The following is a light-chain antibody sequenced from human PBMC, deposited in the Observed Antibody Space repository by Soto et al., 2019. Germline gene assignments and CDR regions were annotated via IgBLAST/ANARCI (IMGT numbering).Light chain of an antibody. Sequence: EIVLTQSPATLSLSPGERATLSCRASQSVSIFLAWYQQKPGQAPRLLVYDASNRATGIPARFSGSGSGTDFTLTISSLEPEDFAVYYCQQRTNWPPDYTFGQGTKLEIK. CDR2: DAS. CDR3: QQRTNWPPDYT. CDR1: QSVSIF. J-gene: IGKJ2*01. V-gene: IGKV3-11*01.